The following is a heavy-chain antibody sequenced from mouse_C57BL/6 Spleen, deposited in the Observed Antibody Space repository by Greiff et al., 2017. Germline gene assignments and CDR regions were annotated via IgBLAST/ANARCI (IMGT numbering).Heavy chain of an antibody. Sequence: EVQLVESGPGLVKPSQSLSLTCSVTGYSITSGYYWNWIRQFPGNKLEWMGYISYDGSNNYNPALKNRISITRDTSKNQFFLKLNSVTTEDTATYYCARGLARDAMDYWGQGTSVTVSS. CDR2: ISYDGSN. V-gene: IGHV3-6*01. J-gene: IGHJ4*01. CDR3: ARGLARDAMDY. CDR1: GYSITSGYY. D-gene: IGHD6-1*01.